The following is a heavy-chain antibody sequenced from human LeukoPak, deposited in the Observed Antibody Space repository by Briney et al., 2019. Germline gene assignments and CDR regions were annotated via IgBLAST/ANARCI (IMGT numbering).Heavy chain of an antibody. V-gene: IGHV1-69*06. D-gene: IGHD6-13*01. J-gene: IGHJ4*02. CDR1: GGTFSSYA. CDR2: IIPIFGTA. CDR3: AAGAAATTDY. Sequence: GASVKVSCKASGGTFSSYAISWVRQAPGQGLEWKGGIIPIFGTANYAQKFQGRVTITADKSTSTAYMELSSLRSEDTAVYYCAAGAAATTDYWGQGTLVTVSS.